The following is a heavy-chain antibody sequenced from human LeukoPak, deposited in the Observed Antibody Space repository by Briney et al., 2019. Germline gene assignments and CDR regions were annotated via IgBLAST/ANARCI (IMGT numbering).Heavy chain of an antibody. CDR1: GYTFTSYA. CDR3: ARADSSGYYGDYYYYGMDV. Sequence: GASVKVSCKASGYTFTSYAMHWVRQAPGQRLEWMGWINASNGNTKYSQKFQGRVTITRDTSASTAYMELSSLRSEDTAVYYCARADSSGYYGDYYYYGMDVWGQGTTVTVSS. V-gene: IGHV1-3*01. D-gene: IGHD3-22*01. CDR2: INASNGNT. J-gene: IGHJ6*02.